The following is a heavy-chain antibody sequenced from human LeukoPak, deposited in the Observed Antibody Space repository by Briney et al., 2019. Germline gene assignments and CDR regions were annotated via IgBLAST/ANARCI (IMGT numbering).Heavy chain of an antibody. D-gene: IGHD3-10*01. Sequence: GGSLRLSCVASGFSFSSYGMHWVRQASGKGLEWVAFIRYDGSNKYYADSVKGRFTISRDNSKNTLYLQMNSLRVEDTALYYCAKYYRENSRASPLDYWGQGTRVTVSS. J-gene: IGHJ4*02. V-gene: IGHV3-30*02. CDR3: AKYYRENSRASPLDY. CDR1: GFSFSSYG. CDR2: IRYDGSNK.